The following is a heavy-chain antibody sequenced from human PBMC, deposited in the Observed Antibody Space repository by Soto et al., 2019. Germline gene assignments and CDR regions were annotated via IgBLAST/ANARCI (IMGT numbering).Heavy chain of an antibody. Sequence: ASVKVSCKVSGYTLTELSMHWVRQAPGKGLEWMGGFDPEDGETIYAQKFQGRVTMTEDTSTDTAYMELSSLRSGDTAVYYCATDGGSYPRTFDYWGQGTLVTVSS. V-gene: IGHV1-24*01. CDR2: FDPEDGET. CDR1: GYTLTELS. J-gene: IGHJ4*02. D-gene: IGHD1-26*01. CDR3: ATDGGSYPRTFDY.